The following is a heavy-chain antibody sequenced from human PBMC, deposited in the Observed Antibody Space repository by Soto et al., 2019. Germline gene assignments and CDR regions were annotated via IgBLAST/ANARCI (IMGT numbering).Heavy chain of an antibody. CDR1: GFTFSSYW. CDR2: INSDGSST. J-gene: IGHJ6*02. Sequence: GGSLSLSCAASGFTFSSYWIHWVRQAPGKGLVWVSRINSDGSSTTYADSVKGRFTISRDNAKNTLFLQMNSLRAEDTAVYYCTAGPLYYNGMDVWGQGTTVNVSS. CDR3: TAGPLYYNGMDV. D-gene: IGHD2-21*02. V-gene: IGHV3-74*03.